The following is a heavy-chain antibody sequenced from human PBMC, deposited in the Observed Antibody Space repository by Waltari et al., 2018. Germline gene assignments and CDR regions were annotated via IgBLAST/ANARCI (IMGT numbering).Heavy chain of an antibody. V-gene: IGHV3-33*01. Sequence: QVQLVQSGAEVKKPGSSVKVSCKASGGTFSSYGMHWVRQAPGKGLEWVAVIWYDGSNKYYADSVNGRFTISRDNSKNTLYLQMNSLRAEDTAVYYCARGISGYYYDSSGSPVDYWGQGTLVTVSS. CDR3: ARGISGYYYDSSGSPVDY. CDR2: IWYDGSNK. D-gene: IGHD3-22*01. CDR1: GGTFSSYG. J-gene: IGHJ4*02.